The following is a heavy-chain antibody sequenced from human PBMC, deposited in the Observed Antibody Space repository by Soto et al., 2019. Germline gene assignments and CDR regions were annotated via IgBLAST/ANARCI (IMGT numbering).Heavy chain of an antibody. Sequence: QVQLQESGPGLVKPSQTLSLTCTVSGGSISSGGYYWSWIRQHPGKGLEWMGSIYYSGSTYYNPSLKSRVTISVDTSKNQFSLKLSSVTAAETAVYYCASSSPGIAAAGTTGVYDYWGQGTLVTVSS. CDR1: GGSISSGGYY. CDR2: IYYSGST. J-gene: IGHJ4*02. CDR3: ASSSPGIAAAGTTGVYDY. V-gene: IGHV4-31*03. D-gene: IGHD6-13*01.